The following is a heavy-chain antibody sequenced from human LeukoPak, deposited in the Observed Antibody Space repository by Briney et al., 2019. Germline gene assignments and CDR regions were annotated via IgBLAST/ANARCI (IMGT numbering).Heavy chain of an antibody. CDR1: GFTVSSNY. V-gene: IGHV3-53*01. J-gene: IGHJ4*02. CDR2: IYSCGST. Sequence: HPGGSLRLSCAAPGFTVSSNYMSWFRQAPGKGLESVSVIYSCGSTYYADSVKCRFTISRDNSKNTLYLQMNSLRAEDTAVYYCATSRVISDNYFDYWGQGTLVTVSS. D-gene: IGHD3-22*01. CDR3: ATSRVISDNYFDY.